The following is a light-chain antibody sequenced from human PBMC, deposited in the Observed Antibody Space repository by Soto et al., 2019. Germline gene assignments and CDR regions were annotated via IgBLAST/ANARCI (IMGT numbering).Light chain of an antibody. J-gene: IGKJ5*01. CDR2: LAS. V-gene: IGKV3D-15*01. CDR1: HSVTSN. Sequence: EVVMTQSPATLSVSPGERATLSCRASHSVTSNLAWYQQKPGQAPSLLIYLASTRATGIPARFSGSGSGTEFTLTISSLQSEDFAVYYCQQYNNWPPTTFGQGTRLEIK. CDR3: QQYNNWPPTT.